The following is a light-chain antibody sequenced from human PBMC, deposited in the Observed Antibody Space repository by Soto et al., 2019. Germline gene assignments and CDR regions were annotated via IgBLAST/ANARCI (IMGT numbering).Light chain of an antibody. CDR3: SSYTSTRTYV. J-gene: IGLJ1*01. CDR1: SSDVGGYNY. Sequence: QSVLTQPASVSGSPGQSIAISCTGTSSDVGGYNYVSWYQQHPGKAPVLMIYDVSIRPSGVTNRFSGSKSGNTASLTISWLQAEDEADYYCSSYTSTRTYVFGTGTKVTVL. CDR2: DVS. V-gene: IGLV2-14*01.